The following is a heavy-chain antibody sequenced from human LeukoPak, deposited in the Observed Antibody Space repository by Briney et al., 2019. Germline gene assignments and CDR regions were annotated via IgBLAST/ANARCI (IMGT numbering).Heavy chain of an antibody. Sequence: SQTLSLTCTVSGGSISSGGYYWSWIRQHPGKGLEWIGYIYYSGSTYYNPSLKSRVTISVDTSKNQFSLKLSSVTAADTAVYYCAGQYYDILTGYTESWGQGTLVTVSS. CDR1: GGSISSGGYY. CDR2: IYYSGST. D-gene: IGHD3-9*01. V-gene: IGHV4-31*03. J-gene: IGHJ4*02. CDR3: AGQYYDILTGYTES.